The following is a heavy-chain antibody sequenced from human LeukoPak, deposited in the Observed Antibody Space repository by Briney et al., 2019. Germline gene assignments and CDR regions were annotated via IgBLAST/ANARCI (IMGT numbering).Heavy chain of an antibody. CDR2: IYSGGST. CDR1: GFTVSSNY. J-gene: IGHJ3*02. D-gene: IGHD5-24*01. V-gene: IGHV3-66*01. Sequence: GGSLRLSCAASGFTVSSNYMNWVRQAPGKGLEWVSVIYSGGSTHYADSVKGRFTISRDNSKNTLYLQMNSLRAEDTAVYYCATTTGWMATKGAFDIWGQGTMVTVSS. CDR3: ATTTGWMATKGAFDI.